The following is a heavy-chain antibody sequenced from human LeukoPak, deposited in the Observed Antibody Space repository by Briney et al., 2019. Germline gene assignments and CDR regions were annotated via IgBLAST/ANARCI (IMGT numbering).Heavy chain of an antibody. CDR2: IYYSGST. Sequence: PSETLSLTCTVSGGSISSYYWSWIRQPPGKGLEWIGYIYYSGSTNYNPSLKSRVTISEDTSKNQFSLKLSSVTAADTAVYYCASTQLLWFGELLQYYFDYWGQGTLVTVSS. J-gene: IGHJ4*02. D-gene: IGHD3-10*01. CDR1: GGSISSYY. CDR3: ASTQLLWFGELLQYYFDY. V-gene: IGHV4-59*01.